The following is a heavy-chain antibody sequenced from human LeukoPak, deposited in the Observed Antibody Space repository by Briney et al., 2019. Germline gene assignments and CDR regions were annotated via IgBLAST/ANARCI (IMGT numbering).Heavy chain of an antibody. D-gene: IGHD1-26*01. CDR3: ARDLVSGSLDY. Sequence: GGSLRLSCAASGFTFNNYWMHWVRQALGKGLVWVSRINSDGSRTSYADSVKGRFTISRDNAKNTLYLQMNSLRAEDTAVYYCARDLVSGSLDYWGQGTRGIVSP. J-gene: IGHJ4*02. CDR2: INSDGSRT. V-gene: IGHV3-74*01. CDR1: GFTFNNYW.